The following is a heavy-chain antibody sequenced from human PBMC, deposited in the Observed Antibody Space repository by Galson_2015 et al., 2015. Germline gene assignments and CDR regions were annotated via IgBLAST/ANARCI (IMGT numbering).Heavy chain of an antibody. D-gene: IGHD3-9*01. Sequence: SVKVSCKASGYNFANFGITWVRQAPGQGLEWMGWISVFNGDTHSAQRFQARITMSTDTSTNTAYMELGSLTSDDTAVYYCAKSFDLLTTRRESYYGMDVWGQGATVTVSS. CDR1: GYNFANFG. CDR3: AKSFDLLTTRRESYYGMDV. J-gene: IGHJ6*02. V-gene: IGHV1-18*04. CDR2: ISVFNGDT.